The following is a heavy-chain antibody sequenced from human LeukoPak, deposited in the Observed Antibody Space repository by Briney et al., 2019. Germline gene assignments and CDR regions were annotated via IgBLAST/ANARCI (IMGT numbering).Heavy chain of an antibody. CDR2: LYYSGST. CDR3: ARAPGGGYLYYFDY. Sequence: SETLSLTCTVPGGPISCHHWTWIPQPPGKGLEWIGYLYYSGSTNYSPSLKGRVTISVDTSKNQFSLKLSSVTAADTAVYYCARAPGGGYLYYFDYWGQGTLVTVS. V-gene: IGHV4-59*11. CDR1: GGPISCHH. D-gene: IGHD2-8*02. J-gene: IGHJ4*02.